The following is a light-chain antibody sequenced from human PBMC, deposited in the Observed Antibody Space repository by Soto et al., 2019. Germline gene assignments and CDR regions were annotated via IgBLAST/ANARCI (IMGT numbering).Light chain of an antibody. J-gene: IGKJ5*01. CDR2: GAS. CDR1: QSVGNN. V-gene: IGKV3-15*01. CDR3: QQYNTWPPIT. Sequence: EIVLTQSPNTLSLSPGERATLSCRASQSVGNNLAWHQQKPGQAPRLLIYGASTRATGIPARFSGSGSGTEFTLTISSLQSEDFAVYYCQQYNTWPPITFGQGTLLENK.